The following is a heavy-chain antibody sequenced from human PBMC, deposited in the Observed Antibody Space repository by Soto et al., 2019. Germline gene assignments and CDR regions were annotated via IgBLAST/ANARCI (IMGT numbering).Heavy chain of an antibody. CDR2: IYHSGST. J-gene: IGHJ3*02. V-gene: IGHV4-4*02. CDR3: ERSPSRPWYGGGAFDI. CDR1: GGSTSSSNW. D-gene: IGHD3-10*01. Sequence: SETLSLTCTVSGGSTSSSNWWSWVRQPPGKGLEWIGEIYHSGSTNYNPSLQSRVTISVDKSENQFSLKMRSVTAAETAVYYCERSPSRPWYGGGAFDIWGQGAMVTVSS.